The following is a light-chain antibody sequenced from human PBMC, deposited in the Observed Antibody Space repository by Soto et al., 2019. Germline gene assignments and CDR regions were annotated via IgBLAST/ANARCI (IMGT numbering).Light chain of an antibody. Sequence: QAVVTQEPSVTVSPGGTVTLTCASSTGAVTSGYYPNWFQQKPGQPPRALIYSTTYKHSWTPARFSGSLLGGKAALTLSGVQPEDEADYYCLLFYGDAVVFGGGTKLTVL. V-gene: IGLV7-43*01. CDR2: STT. CDR3: LLFYGDAVV. CDR1: TGAVTSGYY. J-gene: IGLJ2*01.